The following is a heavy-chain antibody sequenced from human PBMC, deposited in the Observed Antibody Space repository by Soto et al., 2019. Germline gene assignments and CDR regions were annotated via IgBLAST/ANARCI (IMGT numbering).Heavy chain of an antibody. CDR3: ARVPAAGTGDY. CDR1: GGSFSGYY. V-gene: IGHV4-34*01. Sequence: QVQLQQWGAGLLKPSETLSLTCAVYGGSFSGYYWSWIRQPPGKGLEWIGEINHSGSTNYNPSLKSRGTRSVDTPKHQFSLKLSSVTAADTAVYYCARVPAAGTGDYWGQGTLVTVSS. J-gene: IGHJ4*02. D-gene: IGHD6-13*01. CDR2: INHSGST.